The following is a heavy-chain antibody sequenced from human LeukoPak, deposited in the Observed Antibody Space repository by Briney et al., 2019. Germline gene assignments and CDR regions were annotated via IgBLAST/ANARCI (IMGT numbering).Heavy chain of an antibody. V-gene: IGHV3-21*01. J-gene: IGHJ4*02. CDR3: ASGIAVGTAADY. CDR1: GFTFSSYS. Sequence: GGSLRLSSAASGFTFSSYSMNWVRQAPGKGLEWVSSIDISSSYIYYADSVKGRFTISRDNAKNSLYLQMNSLRAEDTAVYYCASGIAVGTAADYWGQGTLVTVSS. D-gene: IGHD6-19*01. CDR2: IDISSSYI.